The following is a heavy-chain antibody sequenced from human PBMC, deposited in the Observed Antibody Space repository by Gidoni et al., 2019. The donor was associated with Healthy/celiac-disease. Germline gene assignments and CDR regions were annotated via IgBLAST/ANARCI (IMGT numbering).Heavy chain of an antibody. J-gene: IGHJ5*02. CDR2: IYTSGST. V-gene: IGHV4-4*07. CDR1: GGSISSYY. CDR3: ARDRGIAVAGLNSQDWFDP. D-gene: IGHD6-19*01. Sequence: QVQLQESGPGLVKPSETLSLTCTVSGGSISSYYWSWIRQPAGKGLEWIGRIYTSGSTNYNPSLKSRVTMSVDTSKNQFSLKLSSVTAADTAVYYCARDRGIAVAGLNSQDWFDPWGQGTLVTVSS.